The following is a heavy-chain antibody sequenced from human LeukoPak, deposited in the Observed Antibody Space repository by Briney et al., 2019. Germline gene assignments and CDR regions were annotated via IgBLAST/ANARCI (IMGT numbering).Heavy chain of an antibody. CDR1: GFTVSSNY. Sequence: GGSLRLSCAASGFTVSSNYMSWVRQAPGKGLEWVAISYSGNTTYCADSVRGRFTISRDKSKNRLHLQMNSLRAEDKAVYYCATYSSGRRGYYFDSWGQGTLVTVSS. CDR3: ATYSSGRRGYYFDS. CDR2: SYSGNTT. J-gene: IGHJ4*02. D-gene: IGHD6-19*01. V-gene: IGHV3-66*01.